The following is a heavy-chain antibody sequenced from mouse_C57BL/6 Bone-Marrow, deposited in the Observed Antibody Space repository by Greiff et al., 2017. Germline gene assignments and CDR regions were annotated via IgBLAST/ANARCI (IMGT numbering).Heavy chain of an antibody. D-gene: IGHD2-4*01. CDR3: AREGTMIPSYWNFDV. Sequence: EVKLVESGGGLVKPGGSLKLSCAASGFTFSSYAMSWVRQTPEKRLEWVATISDGGSYTYYPDNVKGRFTISRDNAKNNLYLQMSHLKSEDTAMYYCAREGTMIPSYWNFDVWGTGTTVTVSS. J-gene: IGHJ1*03. V-gene: IGHV5-4*01. CDR1: GFTFSSYA. CDR2: ISDGGSYT.